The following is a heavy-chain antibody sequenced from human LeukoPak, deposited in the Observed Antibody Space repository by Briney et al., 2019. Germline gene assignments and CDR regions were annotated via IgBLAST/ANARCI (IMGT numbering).Heavy chain of an antibody. CDR1: GGSISSYY. J-gene: IGHJ3*02. CDR3: ARDPNSSGWDINGAFDI. D-gene: IGHD6-19*01. V-gene: IGHV4-59*01. Sequence: SETLSLTCTDSGGSISSYYWSWIRQPPGKGLEWVGYIYYSGSTNYNPSLKSRVTISVDTSKNQFSLKLSSVTAADTAVYYCARDPNSSGWDINGAFDIWGQGTMVTVSS. CDR2: IYYSGST.